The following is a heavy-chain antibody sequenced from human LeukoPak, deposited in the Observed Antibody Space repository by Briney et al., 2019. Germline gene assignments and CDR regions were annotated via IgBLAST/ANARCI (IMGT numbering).Heavy chain of an antibody. Sequence: ASVKVSCKASAYTFTVYYMHWVRQAPGQGLEWMGRINPNSGGTNYAQKFQGRVTMTRDTSISTAYMELSRLRSDDTAVYYCARVSTSGSYDYWGQGTLVTVSS. CDR3: ARVSTSGSYDY. CDR1: AYTFTVYY. V-gene: IGHV1-2*06. J-gene: IGHJ4*02. D-gene: IGHD1-26*01. CDR2: INPNSGGT.